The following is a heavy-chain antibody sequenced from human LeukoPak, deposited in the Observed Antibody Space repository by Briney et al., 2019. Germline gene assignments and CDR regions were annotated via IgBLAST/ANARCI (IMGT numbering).Heavy chain of an antibody. D-gene: IGHD3-16*01. CDR2: IYYRGST. CDR1: GGSINTYY. V-gene: IGHV4-59*08. J-gene: IGHJ6*03. CDR3: ARRGTPYYYYYMDV. Sequence: SSETLSLTCTVSGGSINTYYWSWLRQPPGKGGEVIGYIYYRGSTHYNPPLKSRVVISIDTSGSQFSLKMTSVTAADTAVYYCARRGTPYYYYYMDVWGKGTTVTVSS.